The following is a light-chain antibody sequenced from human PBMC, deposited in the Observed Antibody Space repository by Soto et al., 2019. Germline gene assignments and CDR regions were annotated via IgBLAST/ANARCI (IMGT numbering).Light chain of an antibody. Sequence: QSALTQPPSASGSLGQSVTIPCTRTSSDVGDYNYVSWYQQHPGKVPKLMIYEVSKRPSGVPDRFSGSKSGNTASLTVSGLQAEDEADYYCSSFAGSPVVFGGGTKLTVL. CDR3: SSFAGSPVV. CDR2: EVS. J-gene: IGLJ2*01. CDR1: SSDVGDYNY. V-gene: IGLV2-8*01.